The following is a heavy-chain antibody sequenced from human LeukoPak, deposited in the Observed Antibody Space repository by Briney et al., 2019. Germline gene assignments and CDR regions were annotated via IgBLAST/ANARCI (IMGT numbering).Heavy chain of an antibody. CDR3: AKTTVGYSSGRYPGWPADC. CDR2: ICGSGGCA. J-gene: IGHJ4*02. CDR1: GFTFNTYA. V-gene: IGHV3-23*01. Sequence: GGSLRLSCAASGFTFNTYAIYWVRQAPGKGLEWVSGICGSGGCAYYADSVKGRFTISRDNSKNTVYLQMNSLTADDTAIYYCAKTTVGYSSGRYPGWPADCWGQGTLVTVSS. D-gene: IGHD6-19*01.